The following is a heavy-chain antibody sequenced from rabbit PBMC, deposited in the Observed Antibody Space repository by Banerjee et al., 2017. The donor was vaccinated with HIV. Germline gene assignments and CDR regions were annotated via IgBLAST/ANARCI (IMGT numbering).Heavy chain of an antibody. D-gene: IGHD8-1*01. Sequence: QELVESGGGLVQPGGSLKLSCKASRFDFSTYSMSWVRQAPGKGLEWIGYIVPIFGVTYYANWVNGRFTISSHNAQNMLYLQLNSLTAADTATYFCARDTGSSFSSYGMDLWGPGTLVTVS. CDR3: ARDTGSSFSSYGMDL. CDR1: RFDFSTYS. J-gene: IGHJ6*01. V-gene: IGHV1S7*01. CDR2: IVPIFGVT.